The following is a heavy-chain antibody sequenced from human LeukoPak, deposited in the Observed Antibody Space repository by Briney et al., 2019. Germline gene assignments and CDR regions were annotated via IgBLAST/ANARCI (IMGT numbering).Heavy chain of an antibody. CDR1: GFTFDEHD. CDR3: AKRSGSPRNFDY. D-gene: IGHD1-1*01. V-gene: IGHV3-43*02. CDR2: ISKDGGNK. J-gene: IGHJ4*02. Sequence: PGGSLRLSCAASGFTFDEHDMHWVRQVPGKGLEWVCLISKDGGNKHYADSVKGRFSISRDNNRNSLSLQMNSLRSEDTALYFCAKRSGSPRNFDYWGQGALVTVSS.